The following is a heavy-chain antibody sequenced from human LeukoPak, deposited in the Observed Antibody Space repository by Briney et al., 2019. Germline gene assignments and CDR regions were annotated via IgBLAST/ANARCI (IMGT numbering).Heavy chain of an antibody. CDR2: IYSGGST. D-gene: IGHD2/OR15-2a*01. CDR1: GFTVSSNY. Sequence: PGASLRLSCAATGFTVSSNYMSWVRQAPGKGLEWVSVIYSGGSTYYADSVKGRFTISRDNSKNTVYLQMNSLRAEDKAVYYCARQRTFYGDLCGMDVWGQGTTVTVSS. J-gene: IGHJ6*02. CDR3: ARQRTFYGDLCGMDV. V-gene: IGHV3-53*01.